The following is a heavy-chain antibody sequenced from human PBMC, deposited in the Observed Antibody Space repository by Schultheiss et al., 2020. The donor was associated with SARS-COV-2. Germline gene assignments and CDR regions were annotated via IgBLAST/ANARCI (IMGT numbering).Heavy chain of an antibody. CDR3: ARGVPTTRRGMVTAQIPPVFDF. V-gene: IGHV4-34*01. D-gene: IGHD2-21*02. CDR1: GGSFSGYY. CDR2: INHSGNA. Sequence: SQTLSLTCAVYGGSFSGYYWSWIRQPPGKGLEWIGEINHSGNANYDDSLRGRITISADTSKNQVSLEVTSVTAADTAVYYCARGVPTTRRGMVTAQIPPVFDFWGQGTRVTVSS. J-gene: IGHJ4*02.